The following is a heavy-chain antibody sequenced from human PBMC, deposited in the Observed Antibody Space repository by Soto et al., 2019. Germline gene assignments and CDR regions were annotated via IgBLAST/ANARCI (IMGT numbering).Heavy chain of an antibody. J-gene: IGHJ5*02. Sequence: XSVKVSCKASGYTFTSYAIHWVRQAPGQSLEWMGWINAGNGNTKYSQKFQGRVTITRDTSASTAYMELSSLRPEDTAVYYCARDTLYDSSGYYYVGYNWFDHWGQGSLVTVSS. CDR1: GYTFTSYA. V-gene: IGHV1-3*01. CDR2: INAGNGNT. CDR3: ARDTLYDSSGYYYVGYNWFDH. D-gene: IGHD3-22*01.